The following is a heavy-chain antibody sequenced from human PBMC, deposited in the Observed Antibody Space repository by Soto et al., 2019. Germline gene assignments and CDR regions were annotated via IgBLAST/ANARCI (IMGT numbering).Heavy chain of an antibody. D-gene: IGHD3-16*01. CDR1: GGTFSTYT. V-gene: IGHV1-69*01. J-gene: IGHJ4*02. CDR3: ATVLEGADY. CDR2: IIPVFGAA. Sequence: QVQLVQSGAEVKKPGSSVKVSCKASGGTFSTYTINWVRQAPGQGLEWMGGIIPVFGAANYAQKFPGRVTITADESTSTAYMKLSSLRSDDTAVYYCATVLEGADYWGQGTLVTVSS.